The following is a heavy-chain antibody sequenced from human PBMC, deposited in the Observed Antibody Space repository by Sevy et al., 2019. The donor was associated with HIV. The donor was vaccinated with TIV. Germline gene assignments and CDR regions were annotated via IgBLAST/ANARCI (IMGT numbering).Heavy chain of an antibody. V-gene: IGHV3-7*01. CDR2: INHDGSKK. Sequence: GGSLRLSCAASGFTFSTYWMTWVRQAPGKGLEWVANINHDGSKKNYVDSMKGRFTISRDNAKNSLYVQMNSLRAEDTAVYYCARVGIFEGSESHFRFIDYWGQGILVTVSS. CDR1: GFTFSTYW. CDR3: ARVGIFEGSESHFRFIDY. D-gene: IGHD3-10*01. J-gene: IGHJ4*02.